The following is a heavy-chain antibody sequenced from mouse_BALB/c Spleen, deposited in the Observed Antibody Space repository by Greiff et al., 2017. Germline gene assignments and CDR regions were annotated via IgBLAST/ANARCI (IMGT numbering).Heavy chain of an antibody. CDR3: ARDYGYPDY. Sequence: QVQLKESGPELVKPGASVKISCKASGYSFTSYYIHWVKQRPGQGLEWIGWIFPGSGNTKYNEKFKGKATLTADTSSSTAYMQLSSLTSEDSAVYFCARDYGYPDYWGQGTTLTVSS. D-gene: IGHD1-2*01. V-gene: IGHV1-66*01. J-gene: IGHJ2*01. CDR2: IFPGSGNT. CDR1: GYSFTSYY.